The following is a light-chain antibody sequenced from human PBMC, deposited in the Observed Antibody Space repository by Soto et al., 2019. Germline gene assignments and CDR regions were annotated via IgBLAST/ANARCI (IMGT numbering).Light chain of an antibody. CDR1: SSDVGAYIY. J-gene: IGLJ1*01. CDR2: EVN. CDR3: SAYSATDTKV. V-gene: IGLV2-14*03. Sequence: QSVLTQHASVSGSPGQPITISCGGTSSDVGAYIYVSWYQQFPGKAPKLILYEVNNRPSGVSNRFSGSKSDTTASLTISGLQPEDEADYYCSAYSATDTKVFGPRTKVTVL.